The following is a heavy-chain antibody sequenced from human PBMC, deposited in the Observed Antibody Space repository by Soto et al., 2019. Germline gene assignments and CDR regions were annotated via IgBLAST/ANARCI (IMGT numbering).Heavy chain of an antibody. CDR2: ISAYNGNT. Sequence: ASVKVSCKASGYTFTTYGISWVRQAPGQGLEWMGWISAYNGNTNYAQMLQGRVTMTTDTSTSTAHMELRSLRSDDTAVYYCARLYGPRIRGPHFYYDSTGYLPFDYWGQGTLVNVSS. CDR1: GYTFTTYG. CDR3: ARLYGPRIRGPHFYYDSTGYLPFDY. J-gene: IGHJ4*02. D-gene: IGHD3-22*01. V-gene: IGHV1-18*01.